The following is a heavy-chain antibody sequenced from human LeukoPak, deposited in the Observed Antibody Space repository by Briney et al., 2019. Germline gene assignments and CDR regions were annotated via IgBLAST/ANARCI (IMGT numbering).Heavy chain of an antibody. Sequence: GGSLRLSCAASGFTFSSYAMSWVRQAPGKGLEWVSAISGSGGSTYYADSVKGRFTISRDNSKNTLYLQMGSLRAEDMAVYYCARAFSQPYYDIPLNPVDYRGQETLVTVSS. CDR3: ARAFSQPYYDIPLNPVDY. CDR1: GFTFSSYA. J-gene: IGHJ4*02. V-gene: IGHV3-23*01. CDR2: ISGSGGST. D-gene: IGHD3-9*01.